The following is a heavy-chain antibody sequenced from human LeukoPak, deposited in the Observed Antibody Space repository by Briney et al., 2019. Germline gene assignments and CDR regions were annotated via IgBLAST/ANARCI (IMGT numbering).Heavy chain of an antibody. Sequence: SETLSLTCAVYGGSFSGYYWSWIRQPPGKGLEWIGESKHSGGTNYNPSLKSRVTISVDTSKNQFSLKLTSVTAADTAVYYCARGQWEVRGIIITHFDYWGQGTLVTVSS. CDR3: ARGQWEVRGIIITHFDY. D-gene: IGHD3-10*01. CDR1: GGSFSGYY. CDR2: SKHSGGT. V-gene: IGHV4-34*01. J-gene: IGHJ4*02.